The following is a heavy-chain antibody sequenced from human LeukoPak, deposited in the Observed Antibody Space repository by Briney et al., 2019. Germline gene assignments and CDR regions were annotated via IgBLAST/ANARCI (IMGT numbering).Heavy chain of an antibody. CDR3: ARHFSLPMIVGVAAFDI. CDR2: IYYSGST. V-gene: IGHV4-59*08. Sequence: SETLSLTCTVSGGSISSYYWSWIRQPPGKGLEWIGYIYYSGSTNYNPSLKSRVTISVDTSKNQFSLKLSSVTAADTAVYYCARHFSLPMIVGVAAFDIWGQGTMVTVSS. CDR1: GGSISSYY. J-gene: IGHJ3*02. D-gene: IGHD3-22*01.